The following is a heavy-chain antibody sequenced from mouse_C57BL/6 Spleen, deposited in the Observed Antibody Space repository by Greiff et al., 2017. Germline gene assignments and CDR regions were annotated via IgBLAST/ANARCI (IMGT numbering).Heavy chain of an antibody. J-gene: IGHJ3*01. CDR3: ASNYYGSSPFAY. Sequence: EVQLQESGPGLVKPSQSLSLTCSVTGYSITSGYYCNWIRQFPGNKLEWMGYISYDGSTNYNPSLKNQTSITRDTSKNQFFLKLNSVTTEDAAAYYCASNYYGSSPFAYWGQGTLVTVSA. D-gene: IGHD1-1*01. CDR2: ISYDGST. V-gene: IGHV3-6*01. CDR1: GYSITSGYY.